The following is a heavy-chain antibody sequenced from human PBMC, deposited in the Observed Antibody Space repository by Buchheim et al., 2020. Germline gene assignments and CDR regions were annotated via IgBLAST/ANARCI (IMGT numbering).Heavy chain of an antibody. CDR2: ISGSGGST. CDR3: AKGGALGGDYVHNWFDP. D-gene: IGHD4-17*01. Sequence: EVQLLESGGGLVQPGGSLRLSCAASGFTFSSYAMNWVRQAPGKGLEWVSAISGSGGSTYYADSVKGRFTIPRDNSKNTLYPQMNSLRADDTAVYYCAKGGALGGDYVHNWFDPWGQGTL. J-gene: IGHJ5*02. V-gene: IGHV3-23*01. CDR1: GFTFSSYA.